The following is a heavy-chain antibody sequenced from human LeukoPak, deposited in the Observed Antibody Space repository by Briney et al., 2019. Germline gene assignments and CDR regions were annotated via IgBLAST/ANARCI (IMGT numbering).Heavy chain of an antibody. Sequence: GGSLRLSWAAPGFTFSSYVMSWVRQAPGKGLEWVSAISGSGGSTYYPYSVKGRFTISKDNAKNSLYLLMNSLRVEDTAVYYCVPLNWNPPGDFDRWGQGTLVTVSS. V-gene: IGHV3-23*01. CDR2: ISGSGGST. D-gene: IGHD1-20*01. CDR3: VPLNWNPPGDFDR. J-gene: IGHJ4*02. CDR1: GFTFSSYV.